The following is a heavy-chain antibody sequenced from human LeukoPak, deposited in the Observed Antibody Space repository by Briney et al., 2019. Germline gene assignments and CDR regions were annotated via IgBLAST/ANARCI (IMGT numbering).Heavy chain of an antibody. CDR3: AAGIWFGESTFDY. D-gene: IGHD3-10*01. J-gene: IGHJ4*02. V-gene: IGHV1-46*01. Sequence: ASVKVPCKASGYTFTGYYMHWVRQAPGQGLEWMGIINPSGGSTSYAQKFQGRVTMTRDTSTSTVYMELSSLRSEDTAVYYCAAGIWFGESTFDYWGQGTLVTVSS. CDR1: GYTFTGYY. CDR2: INPSGGST.